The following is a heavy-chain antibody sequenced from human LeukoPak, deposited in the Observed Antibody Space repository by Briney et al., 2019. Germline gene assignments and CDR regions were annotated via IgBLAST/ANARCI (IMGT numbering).Heavy chain of an antibody. J-gene: IGHJ6*03. CDR2: IRYDGSNK. CDR1: GFTFSSYW. V-gene: IGHV3-30*02. D-gene: IGHD1-26*01. Sequence: GGSLRLSCAASGFTFSSYWMHWVRQAPGKGLEWVAFIRYDGSNKYYADSVKGRFTISRDNSKNTLYLQMNSLRAEDTAVYYCAKGDTNYYYYYMDVWGKGTTVTISS. CDR3: AKGDTNYYYYYMDV.